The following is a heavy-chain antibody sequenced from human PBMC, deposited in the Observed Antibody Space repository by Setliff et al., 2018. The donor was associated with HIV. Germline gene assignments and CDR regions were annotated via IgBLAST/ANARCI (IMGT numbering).Heavy chain of an antibody. Sequence: SETLSLTCTVSGDFFSTDYYWGWIRQSPGKGLEWIGSFYETGYTYYNPSLKSRVIISLDTSKNQFSLHLNSVTAADTAVYYCATILVYGVYKWFNPWGQGTLVTVSS. CDR1: GDFFSTDYY. CDR3: ATILVYGVYKWFNP. V-gene: IGHV4-38-2*02. J-gene: IGHJ5*02. D-gene: IGHD3-3*01. CDR2: FYETGYT.